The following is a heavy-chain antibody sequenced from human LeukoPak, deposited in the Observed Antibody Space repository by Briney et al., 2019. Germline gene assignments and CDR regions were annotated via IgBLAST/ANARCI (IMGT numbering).Heavy chain of an antibody. J-gene: IGHJ4*02. CDR3: GRLSLKVLVWSPTKGKETHYFDY. V-gene: IGHV4-38-2*02. D-gene: IGHD3-3*01. CDR2: IYHSGST. Sequence: KASETLSLTCTVSGYSISSGYYWGWIRQPPGKGLEWIGSIYHSGSTNYNPSLKSRVTILEDKSKNQFSLKMSSVTAADTAVYYCGRLSLKVLVWSPTKGKETHYFDYWGQGTLVTVSS. CDR1: GYSISSGYY.